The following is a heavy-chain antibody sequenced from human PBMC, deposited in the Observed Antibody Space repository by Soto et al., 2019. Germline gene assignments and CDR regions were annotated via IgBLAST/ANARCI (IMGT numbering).Heavy chain of an antibody. D-gene: IGHD3-10*01. CDR3: AHRGGSGTYYNWFDP. V-gene: IGHV2-5*02. Sequence: SGPTLVNPTQTLTLTCTFSGFSLSTSGVGVGWIRQPPGKALEWLALIYWDDDKRYSPSLKSRLAITKDTSKNQVVLTMTSMDPVHTATYYCAHRGGSGTYYNWFDPWGQGTLVTVSS. CDR1: GFSLSTSGVG. J-gene: IGHJ5*02. CDR2: IYWDDDK.